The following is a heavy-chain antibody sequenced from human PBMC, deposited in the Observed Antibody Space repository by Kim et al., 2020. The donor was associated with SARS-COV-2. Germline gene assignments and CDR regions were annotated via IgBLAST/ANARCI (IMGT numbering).Heavy chain of an antibody. V-gene: IGHV3-7*05. D-gene: IGHD6-19*01. J-gene: IGHJ1*01. CDR1: AISFSSYW. Sequence: GGSLRLSCAASAISFSSYWMNWIRQAPGKGLEWVTNIKQDGSVKNYVESAKGRFTVSRDNVQSSAYLQMDSLRVEDTAIYYCAGGVGWRIEHWGQGTRVTVSS. CDR3: AGGVGWRIEH. CDR2: IKQDGSVK.